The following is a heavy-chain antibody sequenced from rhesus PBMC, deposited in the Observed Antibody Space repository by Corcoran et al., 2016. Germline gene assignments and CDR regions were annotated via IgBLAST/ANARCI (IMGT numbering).Heavy chain of an antibody. Sequence: QVTLKESGPALVKPTQTLTLTCTFSGFSLTTSGMGVGWIRQPPGKALEWLALIYWDDDKRYRTSLKSRLTISKDTSKNQVSLTMTNMDPVDTATYDCERGVGYSGSYYLGGDFDYWGQGVLVTVSS. D-gene: IGHD3-16*01. V-gene: IGHV2-174*01. J-gene: IGHJ4*01. CDR2: IYWDDDK. CDR1: GFSLTTSGMG. CDR3: ERGVGYSGSYYLGGDFDY.